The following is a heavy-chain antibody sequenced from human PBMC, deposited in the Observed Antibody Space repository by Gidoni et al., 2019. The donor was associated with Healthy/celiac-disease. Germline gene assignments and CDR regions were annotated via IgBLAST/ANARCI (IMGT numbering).Heavy chain of an antibody. Sequence: QVQLVESGGGLVKPGGSLRLSCAASGFTFSDYYMSWIRQAPGKGLEWVSYISSSSSYTNYADSVKGRFTISRDNAKNSLYLQMNSLRAEDTAVYYCARDVVLWFGAGGYFDYWGQGTLVTVSS. D-gene: IGHD3-10*01. CDR2: ISSSSSYT. V-gene: IGHV3-11*05. CDR3: ARDVVLWFGAGGYFDY. CDR1: GFTFSDYY. J-gene: IGHJ4*02.